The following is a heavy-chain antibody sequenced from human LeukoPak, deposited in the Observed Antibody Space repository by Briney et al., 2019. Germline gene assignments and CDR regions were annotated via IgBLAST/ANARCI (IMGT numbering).Heavy chain of an antibody. Sequence: ASVKVSCKASGGTFSSYAISWVRQAPGQGLEWMGWINPNSGGTNYAQRFQGRVTMTRDTSISTAYMELSRLRSDDTAVYYCARDSVDCSSTSCLLDYYYYGMDVWGQGTTVTVSS. CDR3: ARDSVDCSSTSCLLDYYYYGMDV. V-gene: IGHV1-2*02. CDR1: GGTFSSYA. CDR2: INPNSGGT. J-gene: IGHJ6*02. D-gene: IGHD2-2*01.